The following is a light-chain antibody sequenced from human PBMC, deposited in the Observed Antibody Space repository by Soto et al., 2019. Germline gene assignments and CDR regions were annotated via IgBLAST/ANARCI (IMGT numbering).Light chain of an antibody. V-gene: IGLV2-23*01. CDR2: EGS. Sequence: QSALTQPASVSGSPGQSITISCTGTSSDVGSYSLVSWYQQHPGKAPKLMIYEGSKRPSGVSNLFSGSKSGNTASLTISGLQAEDESDYYCCSYAGSTWVFGTGTKVTVL. J-gene: IGLJ1*01. CDR1: SSDVGSYSL. CDR3: CSYAGSTWV.